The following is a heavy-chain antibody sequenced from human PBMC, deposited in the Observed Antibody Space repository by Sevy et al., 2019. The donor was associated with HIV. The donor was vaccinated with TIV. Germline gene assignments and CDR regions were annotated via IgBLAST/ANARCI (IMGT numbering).Heavy chain of an antibody. V-gene: IGHV1-18*01. CDR3: ARDGGSNYYDSSGY. CDR1: GYTFTSYG. Sequence: ASVKVSCKASGYTFTSYGISWVRQAPGQGLEWMGWISAYNGNTNYAQKLQGRVTMTTDTSTSTAYMGLRSLRSDDTAVYYCARDGGSNYYDSSGYWGQGTLVTVSS. J-gene: IGHJ4*02. CDR2: ISAYNGNT. D-gene: IGHD3-22*01.